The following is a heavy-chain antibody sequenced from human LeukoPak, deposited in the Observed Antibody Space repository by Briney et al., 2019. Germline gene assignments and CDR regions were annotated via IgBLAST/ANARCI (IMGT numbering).Heavy chain of an antibody. V-gene: IGHV4-59*08. J-gene: IGHJ2*01. CDR1: GGSIGSYY. Sequence: PSETLSLTCTVSGGSIGSYYWSWIRQPPGKGLEWIGYIYYSGSTNYNPSLKSRVTISVDTSKNQFSLKLSSVTAADTAVYYCARHKDILTGYYTVVYFDLWGRGTLVTVSS. D-gene: IGHD3-9*01. CDR3: ARHKDILTGYYTVVYFDL. CDR2: IYYSGST.